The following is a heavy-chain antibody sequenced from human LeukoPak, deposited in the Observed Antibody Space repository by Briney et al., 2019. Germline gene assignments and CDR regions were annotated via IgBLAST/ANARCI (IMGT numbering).Heavy chain of an antibody. CDR3: ARTEYSSSHYYYYYYMDV. V-gene: IGHV4-61*01. D-gene: IGHD6-13*01. Sequence: SETLSLTCTVSGYSISSSSYYWSWIRQPPGKGLEWIGYIYYSGSTNYNPSLKSRVTISVDTSKNQFALKLSSVTAADTAVYYCARTEYSSSHYYYYYYMDVWGKGTTVTVSS. CDR1: GYSISSSSYY. CDR2: IYYSGST. J-gene: IGHJ6*03.